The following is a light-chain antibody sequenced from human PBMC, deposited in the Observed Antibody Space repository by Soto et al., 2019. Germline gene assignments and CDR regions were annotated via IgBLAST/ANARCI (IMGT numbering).Light chain of an antibody. CDR2: DVS. J-gene: IGLJ2*01. Sequence: QSVLTQPRSVSGSPGQSVTISCTGTSSDVGRYNYVSWYQHHPGKAPKLMIYDVSKRPSGVPDRFSGSKSGNTASLTISGLQAEDEADYYCCSYAGSDTLFGGGTKLTVL. CDR1: SSDVGRYNY. CDR3: CSYAGSDTL. V-gene: IGLV2-11*01.